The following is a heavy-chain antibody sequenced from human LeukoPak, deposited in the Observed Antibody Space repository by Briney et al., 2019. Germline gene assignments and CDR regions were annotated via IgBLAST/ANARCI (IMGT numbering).Heavy chain of an antibody. CDR2: ISSNGGST. J-gene: IGHJ3*02. CDR1: GFTFSSYS. CDR3: ARAEFRAFDI. D-gene: IGHD3-10*01. V-gene: IGHV3-64*01. Sequence: GGSLRLSCAASGFTFSSYSMHWVRQAPGKGLEYVSAISSNGGSTYYANSVKGRITISRDNSKNTLYLQMGSLRADDMALYYCARAEFRAFDIWGQGTMVTVP.